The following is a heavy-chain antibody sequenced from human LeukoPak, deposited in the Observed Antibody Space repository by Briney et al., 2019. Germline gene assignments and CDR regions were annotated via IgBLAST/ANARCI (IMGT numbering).Heavy chain of an antibody. D-gene: IGHD3-10*01. Sequence: GESLKISCKASGYSFTTYWIGWVRQLPGKGLEWMGIIYPADSTAHYSPSFQGQVTISVDKSINTAYLQWSRLKASDTAMYYCATHTSGSYYINVDSWGQGTLVTVSS. CDR1: GYSFTTYW. V-gene: IGHV5-51*01. CDR3: ATHTSGSYYINVDS. J-gene: IGHJ4*02. CDR2: IYPADSTA.